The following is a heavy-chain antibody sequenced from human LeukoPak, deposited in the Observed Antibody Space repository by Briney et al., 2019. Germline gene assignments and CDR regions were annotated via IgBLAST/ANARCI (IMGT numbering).Heavy chain of an antibody. Sequence: GGALRLSCAASGFTFSSYEMNWVRQAPGKGLEWVSYISSSGSTIYYADSVKGRFTISRDNAKNSLYLQMNSLRAEDTAVYYCAKDGAWLRFDDWGQGILVTVSS. J-gene: IGHJ4*02. CDR2: ISSSGSTI. CDR1: GFTFSSYE. D-gene: IGHD5-12*01. V-gene: IGHV3-48*03. CDR3: AKDGAWLRFDD.